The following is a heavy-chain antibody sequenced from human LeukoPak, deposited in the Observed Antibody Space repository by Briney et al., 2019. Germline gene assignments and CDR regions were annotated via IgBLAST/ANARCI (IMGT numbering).Heavy chain of an antibody. J-gene: IGHJ3*01. Sequence: GGSLRLSCAASGFTFSSYWMHWVRQAPGKGLVWVSRINTDGSSTSYADSVKGRFTISRDNAKNTLYLQMNNLRAEDTAVYYCARDPNGDYVGAFDFWGQGTMVTVS. CDR3: ARDPNGDYVGAFDF. CDR2: INTDGSST. CDR1: GFTFSSYW. V-gene: IGHV3-74*01. D-gene: IGHD4-17*01.